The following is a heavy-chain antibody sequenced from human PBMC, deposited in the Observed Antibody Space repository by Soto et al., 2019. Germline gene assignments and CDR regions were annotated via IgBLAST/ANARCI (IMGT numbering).Heavy chain of an antibody. CDR3: ASTLIRGVITTYFDY. V-gene: IGHV3-30-3*01. CDR2: ISYDGSDK. D-gene: IGHD3-10*01. Sequence: QVQLVESGRGVVQPGRSLRLSCAASGFTFSSYAMHWVRQAPGKGLELVAVISYDGSDKYYADSVKGRFTISRDNSKNTLYLQMNSLRVEDTAVYYCASTLIRGVITTYFDYWGQGTLVTVSS. J-gene: IGHJ4*02. CDR1: GFTFSSYA.